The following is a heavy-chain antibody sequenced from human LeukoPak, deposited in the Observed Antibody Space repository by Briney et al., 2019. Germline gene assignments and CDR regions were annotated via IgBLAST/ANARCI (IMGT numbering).Heavy chain of an antibody. J-gene: IGHJ5*02. CDR3: ARVVGNWFDP. V-gene: IGHV3-74*01. D-gene: IGHD1-26*01. Sequence: PGGSLRLSCAASGFTFSSYWMHWVRQAPGKGLVWVSRSNSDGSSTNYADSVKGRFTISRDNAKNTLYLQMNSLRAEDTAVYYCARVVGNWFDPWGQGTLVTVSS. CDR2: SNSDGSST. CDR1: GFTFSSYW.